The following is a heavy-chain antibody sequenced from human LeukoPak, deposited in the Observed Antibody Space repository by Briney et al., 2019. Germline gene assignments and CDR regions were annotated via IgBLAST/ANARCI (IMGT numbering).Heavy chain of an antibody. CDR2: IYHSGST. V-gene: IGHV4-38-2*02. CDR1: GYSISSGYY. CDR3: ARDGSSGWYPLNWFDP. Sequence: SGTLSLTCAVSGYSISSGYYWGWIRQPPGKGLEWIGSIYHSGSTYYNPSLKSRVTISVDTSKNQFSLKLSSATAADTAVYYCARDGSSGWYPLNWFDPWGQGTLVTVSS. J-gene: IGHJ5*02. D-gene: IGHD6-19*01.